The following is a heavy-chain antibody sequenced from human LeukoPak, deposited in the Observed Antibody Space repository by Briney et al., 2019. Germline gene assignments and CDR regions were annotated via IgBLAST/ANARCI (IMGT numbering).Heavy chain of an antibody. V-gene: IGHV3-53*01. J-gene: IGHJ4*02. D-gene: IGHD5-24*01. Sequence: GGSLRLSCAASGFTVSSNYMSWVRQAPGKGLESVSVIYSGGSTYYADSVKGRFTISRDNSKNTLYLQMNSLRAEDTAVYYCARVLLDGYNPTLIDYWGQGTLVTVSS. CDR2: IYSGGST. CDR3: ARVLLDGYNPTLIDY. CDR1: GFTVSSNY.